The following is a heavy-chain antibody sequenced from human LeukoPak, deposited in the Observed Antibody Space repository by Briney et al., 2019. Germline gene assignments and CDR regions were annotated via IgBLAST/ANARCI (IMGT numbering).Heavy chain of an antibody. D-gene: IGHD3-16*02. V-gene: IGHV4-59*12. Sequence: SETLSLTCTVSGGSISSYYWSWVRQPPGKGLEWIGEIYHSGSTNYNPSLKSRVTISVDKSKNQFSLKLSSVTAADTAVFYCARTDYDYVWGSYRPTAFDYWGQGTLVTVSS. CDR1: GGSISSYY. J-gene: IGHJ4*02. CDR2: IYHSGST. CDR3: ARTDYDYVWGSYRPTAFDY.